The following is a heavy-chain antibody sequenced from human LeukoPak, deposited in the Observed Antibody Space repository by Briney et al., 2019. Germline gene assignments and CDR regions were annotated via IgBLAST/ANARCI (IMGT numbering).Heavy chain of an antibody. CDR3: AREGGGVVPAAIPVMNAFDI. Sequence: ASVKLSCTASGYTFTSYYMHWVRQAPGQGLEWMGIINPSGGSTSYAQKFQGRVTMTRDTSTSTVYMELRSLRSEGTAVYYCAREGGGVVPAAIPVMNAFDIWGQGTMVTVSS. CDR2: INPSGGST. J-gene: IGHJ3*02. CDR1: GYTFTSYY. D-gene: IGHD2-2*02. V-gene: IGHV1-46*01.